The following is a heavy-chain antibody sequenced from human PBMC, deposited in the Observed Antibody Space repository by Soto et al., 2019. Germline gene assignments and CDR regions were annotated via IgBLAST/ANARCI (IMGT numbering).Heavy chain of an antibody. V-gene: IGHV1-69*12. Sequence: QVQLVQSGAEVKKPGSSVKVSCKASGGTFNSYAISWVRQAPGQGLEWMGGIIPIFGTADYAQKFQGRVTITAVESTSTAYMEMSSLRSEDTAVYYCASHYDSGGYYYRGRVYWGQGTLVTVSS. CDR2: IIPIFGTA. CDR1: GGTFNSYA. D-gene: IGHD3-22*01. CDR3: ASHYDSGGYYYRGRVY. J-gene: IGHJ4*02.